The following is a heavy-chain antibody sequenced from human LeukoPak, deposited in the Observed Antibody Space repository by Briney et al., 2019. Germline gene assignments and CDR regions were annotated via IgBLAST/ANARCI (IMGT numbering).Heavy chain of an antibody. D-gene: IGHD2-2*01. CDR2: ISSSSSYI. Sequence: KTGGSLRLSCAASGFTFSSYSMNWVRQAPGKGLEWVSSISSSSSYIYYADSVKGRFTISRDNAKNSLYLQMNSLRAEDTAVYYCARGEDCLGYCSSTSYATLWGRGTMVTVSS. J-gene: IGHJ3*01. CDR1: GFTFSSYS. V-gene: IGHV3-21*01. CDR3: ARGEDCLGYCSSTSYATL.